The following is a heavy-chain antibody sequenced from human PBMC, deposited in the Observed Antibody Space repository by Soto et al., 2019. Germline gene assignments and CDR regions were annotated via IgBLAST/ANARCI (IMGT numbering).Heavy chain of an antibody. Sequence: PXESLKSSFKGCGYSFTSYWISWVRQIPGKGLDWMGRIDPSDSYTNYSPSFQGHVTISADKSISTAYLQWSSLKASDTAMYYCARSPVLYYYGSGSYYYYGMDVWGQGTTVTVSS. CDR1: GYSFTSYW. D-gene: IGHD3-10*01. CDR2: IDPSDSYT. J-gene: IGHJ6*02. CDR3: ARSPVLYYYGSGSYYYYGMDV. V-gene: IGHV5-10-1*01.